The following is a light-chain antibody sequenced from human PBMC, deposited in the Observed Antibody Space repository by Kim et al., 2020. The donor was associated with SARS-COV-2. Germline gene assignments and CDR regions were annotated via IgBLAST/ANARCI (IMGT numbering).Light chain of an antibody. J-gene: IGKJ2*01. Sequence: SASVGDIVTIACRASQSISSYFSWYQQKPGTAPKLLIYAGSSLQSGVPSRFSGSGSGTDFTLTISSLQPEDFATYYCQQSYSGPYTFGQGTKLEI. V-gene: IGKV1-39*01. CDR2: AGS. CDR3: QQSYSGPYT. CDR1: QSISSY.